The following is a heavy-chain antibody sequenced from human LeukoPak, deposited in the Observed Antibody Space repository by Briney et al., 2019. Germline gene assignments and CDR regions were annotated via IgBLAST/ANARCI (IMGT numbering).Heavy chain of an antibody. CDR2: ISSSSSTI. D-gene: IGHD4-17*01. Sequence: GGSLRLSCGASGFTFSRYSMNWVRQAPGKGLEWISYISSSSSTIYYADSVKGRFTISRDNAKNSLYLQMNSLRVEDTAVYYCAKESTVTDWYFDLWGRGTLVTVSS. CDR3: AKESTVTDWYFDL. CDR1: GFTFSRYS. V-gene: IGHV3-48*04. J-gene: IGHJ2*01.